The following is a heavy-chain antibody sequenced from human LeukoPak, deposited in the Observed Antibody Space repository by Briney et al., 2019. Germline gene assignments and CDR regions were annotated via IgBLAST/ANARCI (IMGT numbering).Heavy chain of an antibody. J-gene: IGHJ6*01. CDR2: IYYSGSS. CDR1: VGSLSTYY. Sequence: SETLSLPCTVSVGSLSTYYWSWIRQSPGKGLEWIGYIYYSGSSNYNPSLKRRVTLSVDTSKNQFSLKLSSVTAADTAVYYCGRVPYCSGGSCNYYYYYGLDVWGQGTTVTVSS. V-gene: IGHV4-59*12. D-gene: IGHD2-15*01. CDR3: GRVPYCSGGSCNYYYYYGLDV.